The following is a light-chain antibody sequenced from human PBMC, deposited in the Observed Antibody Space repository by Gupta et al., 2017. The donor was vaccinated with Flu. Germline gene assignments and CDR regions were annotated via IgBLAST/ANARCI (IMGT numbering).Light chain of an antibody. CDR2: WAS. CDR1: QSVLYSSNNKNY. V-gene: IGKV4-1*01. CDR3: QQYYSIPQT. Sequence: SLGERATINCESSQSVLYSSNNKNYLAWYQKKPGQPPKLLIYWASTRESGVPDRFSGSGSGTDFTLTISSLQAEDVAVYYCQQYYSIPQTFGQGTKVEIK. J-gene: IGKJ1*01.